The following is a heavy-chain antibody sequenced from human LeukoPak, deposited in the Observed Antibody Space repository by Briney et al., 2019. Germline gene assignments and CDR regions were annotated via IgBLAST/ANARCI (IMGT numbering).Heavy chain of an antibody. D-gene: IGHD3-3*01. J-gene: IGHJ4*02. CDR1: GGSISSYY. Sequence: PSETLSLTCTVSGGSISSYYWSWIRQPPGKGLEWIGYIYYSGSTNYNPSLKSRATISVDTSKNQFSLKLSSVTAADTAVYYCAREDRITIFGVVIDYFDYWGQGTLVTVSS. CDR3: AREDRITIFGVVIDYFDY. V-gene: IGHV4-59*12. CDR2: IYYSGST.